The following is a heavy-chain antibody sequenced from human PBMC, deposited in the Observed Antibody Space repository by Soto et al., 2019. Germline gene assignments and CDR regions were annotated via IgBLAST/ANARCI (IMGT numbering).Heavy chain of an antibody. CDR1: GGSFRNYY. CDR3: AKNLPRTGRFDY. CDR2: VNHSGEA. V-gene: IGHV4-34*01. J-gene: IGHJ4*02. Sequence: PSETLSLTCGVYGGSFRNYYWIWVRQPPGKGLEWIGEVNHSGEATYNPSLQSRVSISLDTSNNHFSLKMTSVTAADTAVYYCAKNLPRTGRFDYWGQGALVTVSS.